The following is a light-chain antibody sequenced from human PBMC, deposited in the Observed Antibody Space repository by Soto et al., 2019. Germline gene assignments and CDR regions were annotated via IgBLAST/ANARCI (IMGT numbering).Light chain of an antibody. CDR2: EAS. CDR1: QSVSSY. CDR3: QQRTDWVT. Sequence: EIVLTQSPATLSLSPGERATLSCRASQSVSSYLAWYQQKPGQAPRLLIYEASNRATGIPARFSGSGSGTDFTLTISSLEPEDFAVYCCQQRTDWVTFGGGTKVEIK. V-gene: IGKV3-11*01. J-gene: IGKJ4*01.